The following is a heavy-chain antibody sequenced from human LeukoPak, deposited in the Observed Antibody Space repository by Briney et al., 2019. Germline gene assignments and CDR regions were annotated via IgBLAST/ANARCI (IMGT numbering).Heavy chain of an antibody. J-gene: IGHJ4*02. D-gene: IGHD5-12*01. Sequence: SETLSLTCTVSGGSFNSGSYYWSWIRQPAGKGLEWVGRIYTSGSTNYNPSLKSRVTISVDTSKNQFSLQLTSVTAAGTAVYYCARAMRVDRFFDYWGQGILVTVSS. CDR1: GGSFNSGSYY. V-gene: IGHV4-61*02. CDR2: IYTSGST. CDR3: ARAMRVDRFFDY.